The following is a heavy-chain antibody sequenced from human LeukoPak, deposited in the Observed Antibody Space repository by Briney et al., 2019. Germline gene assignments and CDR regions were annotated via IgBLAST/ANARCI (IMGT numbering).Heavy chain of an antibody. D-gene: IGHD4-11*01. V-gene: IGHV4-59*08. CDR2: IYYSGST. J-gene: IGHJ6*03. CDR3: ARTYSNNYYYMDV. Sequence: SETLSLTCTVSGGSISSYYWSWIRQPPGKGLEWIGYIYYSGSTNYNPSLKSRVTISVDTSKNQFSLKLSSVTAADTAVYYCARTYSNNYYYMDVWGKGTTVTVSS. CDR1: GGSISSYY.